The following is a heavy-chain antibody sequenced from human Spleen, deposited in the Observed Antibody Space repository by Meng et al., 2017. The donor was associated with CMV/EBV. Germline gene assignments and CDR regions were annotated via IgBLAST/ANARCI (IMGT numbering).Heavy chain of an antibody. J-gene: IGHJ4*02. CDR1: GFTFDDYA. Sequence: GGSLRLSCAASGFTFDDYAMHWVRQAPGKGLEWVSLISWDGGSTYYADSVKGRFTISRDNSKNSLYLQMNSLRAEDTALYYCAKGRVGSTSSNYFDYWGQGTLVTVSS. CDR3: AKGRVGSTSSNYFDY. D-gene: IGHD2-2*01. V-gene: IGHV3-43D*03. CDR2: ISWDGGST.